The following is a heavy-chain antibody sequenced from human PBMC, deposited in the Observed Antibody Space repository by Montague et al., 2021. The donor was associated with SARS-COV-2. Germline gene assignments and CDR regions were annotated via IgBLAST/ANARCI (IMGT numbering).Heavy chain of an antibody. CDR3: ARDVTMVRGVPFDY. CDR2: ISSSSSYI. Sequence: SLRLSCAASGFTFSSYSMNWVRQAPGKGLEWVSSISSSSSYIYYADSVKGRFTISRDNAKNSLYLQMNSLRAEDTAAYYCARDVTMVRGVPFDYWGQGTLVTVSS. J-gene: IGHJ4*02. CDR1: GFTFSSYS. V-gene: IGHV3-21*01. D-gene: IGHD3-10*01.